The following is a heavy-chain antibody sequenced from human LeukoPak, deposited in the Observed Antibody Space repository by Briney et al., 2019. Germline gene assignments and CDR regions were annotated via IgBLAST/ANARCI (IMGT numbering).Heavy chain of an antibody. D-gene: IGHD4-17*01. V-gene: IGHV3-11*01. CDR1: GFTFSDYY. CDR2: ISSSGSTI. CDR3: ARVGSTVTILVWFDP. Sequence: PGGSLRLSCAASGFTFSDYYMSWIRQAPGKGLEWVSYISSSGSTIYYADSVKGRFTISRDNAKNSLYLQMNSLRAEDTAVYYCARVGSTVTILVWFDPWGQGTLVTVSS. J-gene: IGHJ5*02.